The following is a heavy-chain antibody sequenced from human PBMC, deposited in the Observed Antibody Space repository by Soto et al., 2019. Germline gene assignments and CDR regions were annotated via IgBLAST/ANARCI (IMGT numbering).Heavy chain of an antibody. V-gene: IGHV1-18*01. CDR2: ISAYNGNT. CDR1: GYTFTSYG. Sequence: QVQLVQSGAEVKKPGASVKVSCKASGYTFTSYGISWVRQAPGQGLEWMGWISAYNGNTNYAQKLQGRVTMTTDTSTSTADMELRSLRSDDTAVYYCARDRLPFFGVVTLIDSWGQGTLVTVSS. CDR3: ARDRLPFFGVVTLIDS. J-gene: IGHJ4*02. D-gene: IGHD3-3*01.